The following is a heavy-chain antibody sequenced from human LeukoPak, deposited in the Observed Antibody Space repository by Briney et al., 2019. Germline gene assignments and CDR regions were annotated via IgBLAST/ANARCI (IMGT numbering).Heavy chain of an antibody. D-gene: IGHD5-18*01. CDR1: GFTFSSYA. V-gene: IGHV3-30*04. J-gene: IGHJ4*02. CDR2: ISYDGSNK. Sequence: GRSPRLSCAASGFTFSSYAMHWVRQAPGKGLEWVAVISYDGSNKYYADSVKGRFTISRDNSKNTLYLQMNSLRAEDTAVYYCAREMGYSYGPHYFDYWGQGTLVTVSS. CDR3: AREMGYSYGPHYFDY.